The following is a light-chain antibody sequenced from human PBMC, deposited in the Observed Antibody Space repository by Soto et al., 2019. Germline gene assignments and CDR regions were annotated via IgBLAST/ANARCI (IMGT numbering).Light chain of an antibody. J-gene: IGLJ2*01. CDR2: GNS. Sequence: QSVLTQPPSASGTPGQRVTLSCSGSSSNIGYNELNWYQQLPGKAPKLLMHGNSQRPSGVPDRFSGSKSGTSASLAIIGLRPEDEADYYCSAWDDSMSGLVFGGGTKLTVL. CDR1: SSNIGYNE. V-gene: IGLV1-47*02. CDR3: SAWDDSMSGLV.